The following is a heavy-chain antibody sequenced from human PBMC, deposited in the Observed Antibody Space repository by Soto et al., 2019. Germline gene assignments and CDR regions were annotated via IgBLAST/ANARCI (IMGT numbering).Heavy chain of an antibody. CDR1: GFMFSSHG. CDR2: IWYDGSNK. V-gene: IGHV3-33*01. CDR3: GPDTLDY. Sequence: QVQLVESGGGVAQPGRSLRLSCAASGFMFSSHGMHWIRQAPGKGLEWVAVIWYDGSNKYYADSVKGRFTISRDNSKNTLYLQMSSLRVEDTAVYYCGPDTLDYWGQGTLVTVSS. J-gene: IGHJ4*02.